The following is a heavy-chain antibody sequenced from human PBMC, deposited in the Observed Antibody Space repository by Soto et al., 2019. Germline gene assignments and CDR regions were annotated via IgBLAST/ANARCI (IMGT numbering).Heavy chain of an antibody. Sequence: GASVKVSCKASGGTFSSYAISWVRQAPGQGLEWMGGIIPIFGTANYAQKFQGRVTITADESTSTAYMELSSLRSEDTAVYYCARDEIVATDAFDIWGQGTMVTGSS. J-gene: IGHJ3*02. V-gene: IGHV1-69*13. CDR2: IIPIFGTA. D-gene: IGHD1-26*01. CDR3: ARDEIVATDAFDI. CDR1: GGTFSSYA.